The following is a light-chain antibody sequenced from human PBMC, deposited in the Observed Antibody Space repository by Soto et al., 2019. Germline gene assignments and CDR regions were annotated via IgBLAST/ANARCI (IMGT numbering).Light chain of an antibody. CDR2: SVT. V-gene: IGLV7-43*01. CDR1: SGAVTSGYY. Sequence: QAVVTQEPSLTVSPGGTVTLTCASSSGAVTSGYYPGWFQQKPGQAPRPLMYSVTNRHSWTPARFSGSLLGGKAALTLSGLQPDDEADYYCLLYFGGIRVFGGGTKLTVL. CDR3: LLYFGGIRV. J-gene: IGLJ2*01.